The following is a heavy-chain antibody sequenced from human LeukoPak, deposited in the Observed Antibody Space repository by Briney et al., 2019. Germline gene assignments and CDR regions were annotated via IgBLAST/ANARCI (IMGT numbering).Heavy chain of an antibody. Sequence: ASVQVSCKASGYTFIANYLQWVRQAPGLGPEWLGWMHVGTGNTRYAPKFQGRVTLSRDTSINTAYMELSSLTSDDTAVYYCARGGSCDGGDCYSFDFWGQGTLVTVSS. CDR3: ARGGSCDGGDCYSFDF. CDR1: GYTFIANY. V-gene: IGHV1-2*02. CDR2: MHVGTGNT. D-gene: IGHD2-21*02. J-gene: IGHJ4*02.